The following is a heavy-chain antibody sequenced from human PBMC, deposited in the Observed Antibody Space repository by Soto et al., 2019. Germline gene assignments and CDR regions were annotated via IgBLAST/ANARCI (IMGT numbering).Heavy chain of an antibody. Sequence: EVQLVESGGGLVQPGGSLRLSCAASGFTFSSYDMHWVRQAPGKGLEYVSAISSNGGVTYYANSVKGRFTISRDNSKNTLYLQMGSLIPEDMAVYYCARKEGYCAGGGCHYEYWGQGTLVTVSS. D-gene: IGHD2-8*02. CDR1: GFTFSSYD. J-gene: IGHJ4*02. CDR3: ARKEGYCAGGGCHYEY. CDR2: ISSNGGVT. V-gene: IGHV3-64*01.